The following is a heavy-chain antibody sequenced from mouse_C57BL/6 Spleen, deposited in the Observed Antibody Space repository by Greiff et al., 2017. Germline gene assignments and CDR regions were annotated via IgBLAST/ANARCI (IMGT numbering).Heavy chain of an antibody. V-gene: IGHV1-82*01. CDR3: ARKGYNAMDY. J-gene: IGHJ4*01. CDR1: GYAFSSSS. Sequence: QVQLQQSGPELVKPGASVKISCKASGYAFSSSSMNWVKQRPGKGLEWIGRFYPGDGDPNYNGKFKGKATLTAEKSSSTAYMRLSSLTSDDSAVYFCARKGYNAMDYWGQGTSVTVSS. CDR2: FYPGDGDP.